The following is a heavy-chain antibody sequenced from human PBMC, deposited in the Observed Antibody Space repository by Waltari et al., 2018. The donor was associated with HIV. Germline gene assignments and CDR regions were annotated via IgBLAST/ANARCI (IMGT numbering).Heavy chain of an antibody. CDR1: GFTFGDYG. J-gene: IGHJ6*02. D-gene: IGHD1-26*01. CDR2: ITREAYGGTA. V-gene: IGHV3-49*05. CDR3: SRPSGPLHSYGMDV. Sequence: EVHLMESGGGLVKPGRSLRLSCRGSGFTFGDYGLSWFRQAPGKGLEWVGLITREAYGGTAEYAASVTGRFTISREDSKSTAYMQMNRLESEDTGVYFCSRPSGPLHSYGMDVWGQGTTVIVSS.